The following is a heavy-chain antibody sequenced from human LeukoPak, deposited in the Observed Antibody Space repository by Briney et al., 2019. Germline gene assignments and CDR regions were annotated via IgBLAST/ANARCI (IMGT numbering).Heavy chain of an antibody. V-gene: IGHV3-7*01. J-gene: IGHJ5*02. CDR1: GFTFSNYW. CDR2: IKQDGSEK. D-gene: IGHD4-23*01. CDR3: ARDGYGGNFDWFDP. Sequence: GGSLRLSCAASGFTFSNYWMSWVRQAPGKGLEWVANIKQDGSEKYYVDSVKGRFTISRDNAKNSLYLQMNSLRAEDTAVYYCARDGYGGNFDWFDPWGQGTLVTVSS.